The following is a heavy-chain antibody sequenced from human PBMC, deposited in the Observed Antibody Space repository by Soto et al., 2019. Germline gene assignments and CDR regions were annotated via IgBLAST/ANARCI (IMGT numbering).Heavy chain of an antibody. CDR3: ARDLALAGNY. D-gene: IGHD6-19*01. Sequence: XGFLRLSFAASGFTFRSYSMNGVRQTQEKGLEWVSSISSTSTYTHYADSVKGRFTISRDNANNSLFLQMNSLRAEHTAIYYCARDLALAGNYWGQGALVTVSS. CDR2: ISSTSTYT. V-gene: IGHV3-21*01. CDR1: GFTFRSYS. J-gene: IGHJ4*02.